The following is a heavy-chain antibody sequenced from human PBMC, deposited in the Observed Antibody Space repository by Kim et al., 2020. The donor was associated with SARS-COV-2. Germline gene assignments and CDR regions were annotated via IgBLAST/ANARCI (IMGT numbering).Heavy chain of an antibody. V-gene: IGHV3-30*09. CDR2: ISYDGSRK. CDR1: EFTFSSYA. D-gene: IGHD3-22*01. CDR3: ARKHSSGYSPIDY. J-gene: IGHJ4*02. Sequence: GGSLRLSCAASEFTFSSYAMHWVRQAPGKGLEWVAVISYDGSRKYYSGSVKGRFAISRDNSMNTLYLQINSLRAEDTAVYYCARKHSSGYSPIDYWGQGTLVTVSS.